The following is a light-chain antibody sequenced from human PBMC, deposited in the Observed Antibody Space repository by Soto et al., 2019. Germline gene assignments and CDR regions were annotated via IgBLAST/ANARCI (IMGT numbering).Light chain of an antibody. Sequence: DIQMTQSPSTLSASLGDRVTITCRASQSVSFWLAWYQQKPVKAPRLLIYDASSLESGVPSRFSGSGSGTELTLAISRLHPDDIATYNCQHYNSYGPTFGQETRLKIK. J-gene: IGKJ5*01. V-gene: IGKV1-5*01. CDR3: QHYNSYGPT. CDR2: DAS. CDR1: QSVSFW.